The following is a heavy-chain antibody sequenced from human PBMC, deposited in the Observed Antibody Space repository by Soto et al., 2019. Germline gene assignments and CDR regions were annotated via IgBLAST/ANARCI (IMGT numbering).Heavy chain of an antibody. V-gene: IGHV4-61*01. CDR2: IYYSGTT. J-gene: IGHJ4*02. D-gene: IGHD3-16*01. CDR3: ARSQRGRTAFTFDY. Sequence: SETLSLTCAVSGDSVSNGNYYWSWIRQPPGKGLEWIGYIYYSGTTNYNSYLKSRLSLSVDMSKNQFSLKLASVTAADTAVYFCARSQRGRTAFTFDYWGQGALVTVSS. CDR1: GDSVSNGNYY.